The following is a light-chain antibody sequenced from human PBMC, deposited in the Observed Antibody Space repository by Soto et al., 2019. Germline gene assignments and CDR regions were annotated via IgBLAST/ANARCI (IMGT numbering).Light chain of an antibody. CDR3: QTWGTGILV. Sequence: QSVLTQSPSASASLGASVKLTCTLSSGHSSYAIAWHQQQPEKGPRYLMKLNSDGSHSKGDGIPDRFSGSSSGAERYLTISSLQSEDEADYYCQTWGTGILVFGGGTQLTFL. J-gene: IGLJ2*01. CDR1: SGHSSYA. CDR2: LNSDGSH. V-gene: IGLV4-69*01.